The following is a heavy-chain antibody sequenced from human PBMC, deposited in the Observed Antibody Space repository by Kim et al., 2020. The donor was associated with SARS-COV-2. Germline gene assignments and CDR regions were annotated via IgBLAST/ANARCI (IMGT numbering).Heavy chain of an antibody. CDR1: GYTFTDYY. Sequence: SVKVSCKASGYTFTDYYMHWVRQAPGQGLEWMGWINPNSGGTNYAQKFQGRVTMTRDTSISTAYMELSRLTSDDTAVYYCARSYKMRGYSGYDLSFNYWGQGTLVTVSS. V-gene: IGHV1-2*02. CDR3: ARSYKMRGYSGYDLSFNY. D-gene: IGHD5-12*01. J-gene: IGHJ4*02. CDR2: INPNSGGT.